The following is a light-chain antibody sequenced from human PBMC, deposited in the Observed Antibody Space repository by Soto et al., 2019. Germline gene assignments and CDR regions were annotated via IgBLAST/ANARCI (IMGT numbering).Light chain of an antibody. Sequence: QPVLTQPPSSSASPGESARLTCTLPSDINVGSYNIYWYQQKSGSPPRYLLYYYSDSDKGQGSGVPSRFSGSKDASANTGILLISGLQSEDEADYYCMIWPSNAVVFGGRTKLTVL. CDR2: YYSDSDK. CDR3: MIWPSNAVV. V-gene: IGLV5-37*01. CDR1: SDINVGSYN. J-gene: IGLJ2*01.